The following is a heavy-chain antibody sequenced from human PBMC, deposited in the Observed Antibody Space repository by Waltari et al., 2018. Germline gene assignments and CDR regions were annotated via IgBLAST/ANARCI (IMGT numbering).Heavy chain of an antibody. CDR1: GFSFWGYN. V-gene: IGHV3-21*01. J-gene: IGHJ6*02. D-gene: IGHD2-2*01. CDR2: ITTSSTYM. Sequence: EVQLVESGGGLVRPGGSLRLSCVACGFSFWGYNMNWVRQAPGKGLEWVSSITTSSTYMYYVDSLKGRFTISRDDAKNSLFLQMNSLRAEDTAVYYCARDLIEPAAIGNYYYGMDVWGQGTTVTVSS. CDR3: ARDLIEPAAIGNYYYGMDV.